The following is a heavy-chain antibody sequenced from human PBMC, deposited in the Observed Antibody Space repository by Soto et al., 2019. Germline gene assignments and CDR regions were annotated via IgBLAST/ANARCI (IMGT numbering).Heavy chain of an antibody. Sequence: GGSLRLSCAASGFTFSSYDMHWVRQATGKGLEWVSAIGTAGDTYYPGSVKGRFTISRENAKNSLYLQMNSLRAGDTAVYYCARGARLRYFDWLEKYYFDYWGQGTLVTVSS. CDR1: GFTFSSYD. CDR2: IGTAGDT. J-gene: IGHJ4*02. V-gene: IGHV3-13*04. D-gene: IGHD3-9*01. CDR3: ARGARLRYFDWLEKYYFDY.